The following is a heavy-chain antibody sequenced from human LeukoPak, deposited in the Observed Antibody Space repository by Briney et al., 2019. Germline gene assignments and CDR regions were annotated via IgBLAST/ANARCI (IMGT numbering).Heavy chain of an antibody. V-gene: IGHV3-7*01. J-gene: IGHJ4*02. Sequence: GGSLRLSCAASGFTFSNYWMSWVRQAPGKGLEWLANINQDGSEIYYVDSVKGRFTISRDNGKNSLYLQMNSLRAEDTAVYYCVRDYYYGSGAGGYGYWGQGTLVTVSS. D-gene: IGHD3-10*01. CDR1: GFTFSNYW. CDR2: INQDGSEI. CDR3: VRDYYYGSGAGGYGY.